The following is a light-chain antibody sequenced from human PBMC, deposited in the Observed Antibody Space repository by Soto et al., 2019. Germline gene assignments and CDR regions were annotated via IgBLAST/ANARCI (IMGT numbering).Light chain of an antibody. CDR1: HSISRD. V-gene: IGKV3-15*01. J-gene: IGKJ1*01. CDR2: GAS. CDR3: QHYNNWPWT. Sequence: ETVMTQSPATLSVYPGERATLSCRASHSISRDLAWYQQRPGQVPRLLIYGASTRASGIATRFSGSGSGTEFTLTISSLQSEDFTVYYCQHYNNWPWTFGQGTKVDIK.